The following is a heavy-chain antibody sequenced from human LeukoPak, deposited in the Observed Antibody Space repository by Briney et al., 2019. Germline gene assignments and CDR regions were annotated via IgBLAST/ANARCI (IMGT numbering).Heavy chain of an antibody. CDR3: ATPGGLDSNYIFDY. V-gene: IGHV1-2*02. CDR1: GYTFTAYY. CDR2: INPNSGGT. Sequence: GDSVKVSCKASGYTFTAYYMHWVRQAPGQGLEWLGWINPNSGGTNYAQKFQGRVTMTRDTSISTAYMELSRLRSDDTAVYYCATPGGLDSNYIFDYWGQGTLVTVSS. D-gene: IGHD4-11*01. J-gene: IGHJ4*02.